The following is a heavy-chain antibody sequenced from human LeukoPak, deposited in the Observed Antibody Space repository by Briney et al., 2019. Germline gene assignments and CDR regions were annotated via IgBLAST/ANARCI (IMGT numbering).Heavy chain of an antibody. V-gene: IGHV1-69*13. CDR1: GGTFSSYD. CDR3: ARGWLAETTVVTPYNY. CDR2: ITPMFGTA. J-gene: IGHJ4*02. D-gene: IGHD4-23*01. Sequence: SVKVSCKASGGTFSSYDISWVRQAPGQGLEWMGGITPMFGTANYAQKFQGSVTITAVESMSTAYMELSSLRSEDTAVYYCARGWLAETTVVTPYNYWGQGTLVTVSS.